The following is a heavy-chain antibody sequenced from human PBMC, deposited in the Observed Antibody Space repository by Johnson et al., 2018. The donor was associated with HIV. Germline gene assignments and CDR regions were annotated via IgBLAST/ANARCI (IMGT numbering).Heavy chain of an antibody. CDR2: ISYDGSNK. V-gene: IGHV3-30*14. CDR3: ARSPEGDAFDI. J-gene: IGHJ3*02. CDR1: GFTFTSYA. Sequence: QVQLVESGGGVVQPGRSLRLSCAASGFTFTSYAMHWVRQAPGKGLEGVAVISYDGSNKYYADSVKGRFTISRDNSKNTLYLQMNSLRAEDTAVYYCARSPEGDAFDIWGQGTMVTVSS.